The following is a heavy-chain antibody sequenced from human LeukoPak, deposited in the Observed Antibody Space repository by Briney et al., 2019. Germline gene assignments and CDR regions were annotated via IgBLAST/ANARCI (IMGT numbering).Heavy chain of an antibody. D-gene: IGHD3-22*01. CDR1: GASSGASS. V-gene: IGHV4-59*01. CDR3: ARESAYYSDSSAYFVLDS. J-gene: IGHJ4*02. CDR2: ISDSGGT. Sequence: LETLSLTCTVSGASSGASSWTWIRQPPGKGLEWIGYISDSGGTYFNPSLKSRVTMSADTSRSQFSLRLASVTAADTAVYFCARESAYYSDSSAYFVLDSWGQGTPVTVSS.